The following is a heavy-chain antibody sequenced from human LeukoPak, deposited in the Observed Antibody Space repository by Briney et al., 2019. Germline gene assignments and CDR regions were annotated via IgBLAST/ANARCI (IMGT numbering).Heavy chain of an antibody. CDR2: ISYDGSNK. J-gene: IGHJ4*02. D-gene: IGHD1-26*01. CDR3: ARGRGSYAPPFDY. CDR1: GFTFSSYA. V-gene: IGHV3-30*01. Sequence: GGSLRLSCAASGFTFSSYAMHWVRQAPGKGLEWVAVISYDGSNKYYADSVKGRFTISRDNSKNTLYLQMNSLRAEDTAVYYCARGRGSYAPPFDYWSQGTLVTVSS.